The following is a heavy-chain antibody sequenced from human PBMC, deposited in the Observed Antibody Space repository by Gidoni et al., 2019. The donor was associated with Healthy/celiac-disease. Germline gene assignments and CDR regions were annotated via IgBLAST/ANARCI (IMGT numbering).Heavy chain of an antibody. V-gene: IGHV6-1*01. D-gene: IGHD2-2*01. CDR1: GDSVASDRAP. Sequence: QVQLQQSGPGLVKPSQTLSLTCASSGDSVASDRAPWHWIRHSPSRGLEWLGRTYYRSKWYNDYAVSVKSRITINPDTSKNQFSLQLNSVTPEDTAVYYCAREEGYCSSTSCYSNFDYWGQGTLVTVSS. CDR3: AREEGYCSSTSCYSNFDY. J-gene: IGHJ4*02. CDR2: TYYRSKWYN.